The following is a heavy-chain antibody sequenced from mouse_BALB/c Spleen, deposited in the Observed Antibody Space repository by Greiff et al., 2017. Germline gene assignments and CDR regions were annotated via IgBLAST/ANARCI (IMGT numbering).Heavy chain of an antibody. D-gene: IGHD2-1*01. CDR3: TRGGGNYDYAMDY. J-gene: IGHJ4*01. V-gene: IGHV5-6-4*01. CDR1: GFTFSSYT. CDR2: ISSGGSYT. Sequence: EVMLVESGGGLVKPGGSLKLSCAASGFTFSSYTMSWVRQTPEKRLEWVATISSGGSYTYYPDSVKGRFTISRDNAKNTLYLQMSSLKSEDTAMYYCTRGGGNYDYAMDYWGQGTSVTVSS.